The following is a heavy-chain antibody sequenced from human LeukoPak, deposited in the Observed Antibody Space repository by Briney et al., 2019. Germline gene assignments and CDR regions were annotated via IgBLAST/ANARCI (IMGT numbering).Heavy chain of an antibody. J-gene: IGHJ4*02. CDR1: GFTFSSYW. V-gene: IGHV3-74*01. CDR3: ARPQYSSSRFDS. Sequence: GRSLRLSCAASGFTFSSYWMHWVRQFHGKGLGWVSRMNSDGSITSYADSVKGRFTISRDNAKNTLYLQMNSLRAEDTAVYYCARPQYSSSRFDSWGQGTLVTVSS. D-gene: IGHD6-6*01. CDR2: MNSDGSIT.